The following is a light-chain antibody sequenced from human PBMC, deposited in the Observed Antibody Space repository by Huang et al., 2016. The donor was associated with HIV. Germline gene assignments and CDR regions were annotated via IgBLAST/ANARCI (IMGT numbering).Light chain of an antibody. CDR3: LQHNTYPWT. V-gene: IGKV1-17*03. Sequence: DIQMTQSPSVMSASVGDRVTITCRASQGINNYLAWFQQKPGKGPKRLIYAASNLQSGVPSRFSDSGSETEFTLTISSLQPEDFATYYCLQHNTYPWTFGQGTKVEIK. J-gene: IGKJ1*01. CDR2: AAS. CDR1: QGINNY.